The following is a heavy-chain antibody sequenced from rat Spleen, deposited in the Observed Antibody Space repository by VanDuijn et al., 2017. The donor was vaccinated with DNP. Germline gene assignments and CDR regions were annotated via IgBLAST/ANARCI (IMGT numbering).Heavy chain of an antibody. CDR1: QFTFSNSG. D-gene: IGHD1-11*01. Sequence: EVKLVESGGGLVQPGRSLKLSCAASQFTFSNSGMAWVRQVPKKGLEWVATISASGGGTYYRDSVRDRFTISRDNALSTLYLQMDSLRSEDTATYYCVTRGKYGGYDYWGQGVMVTVSS. CDR3: VTRGKYGGYDY. J-gene: IGHJ2*01. CDR2: ISASGGGT. V-gene: IGHV5S23*01.